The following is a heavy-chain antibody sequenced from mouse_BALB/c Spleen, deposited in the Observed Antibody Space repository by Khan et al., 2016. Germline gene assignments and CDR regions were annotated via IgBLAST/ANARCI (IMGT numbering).Heavy chain of an antibody. Sequence: QVQLKQSGPGLVAPSQSLSITCTVSGFSLTGYGVNWVRQPPGKGLEWMGMIWGDGSTDYNSALKSRLTISKDNSKSQVFLKMNSLQTDYTASYYCARDDYDVGVDYWGQGTTLTVSS. D-gene: IGHD2-4*01. CDR2: IWGDGST. CDR1: GFSLTGYG. J-gene: IGHJ2*01. V-gene: IGHV2-6-7*01. CDR3: ARDDYDVGVDY.